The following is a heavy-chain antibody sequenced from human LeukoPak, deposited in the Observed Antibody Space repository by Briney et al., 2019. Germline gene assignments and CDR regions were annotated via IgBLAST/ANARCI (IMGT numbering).Heavy chain of an antibody. CDR1: GFTFSDYY. J-gene: IGHJ4*02. V-gene: IGHV3-11*01. CDR2: ISSSGTTI. Sequence: GGSLRLSCAASGFTFSDYYMSWIRQAPGKGQEWVSYISSSGTTIYYADSVKGRFTISRDNAKNSLYLQMNSLRAEDTAVYYCARGPGRGYSYGAYFDYWGQGTLVTVSS. CDR3: ARGPGRGYSYGAYFDY. D-gene: IGHD5-18*01.